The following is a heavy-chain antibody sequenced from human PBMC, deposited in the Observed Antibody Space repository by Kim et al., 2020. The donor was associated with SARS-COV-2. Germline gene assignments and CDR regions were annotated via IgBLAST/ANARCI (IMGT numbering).Heavy chain of an antibody. J-gene: IGHJ4*02. Sequence: LKSRVTISVDTSKNQFSLKLSSVTAADTAVYYCAREDIVVVVATSRGFDYWGQGTLVTVSS. D-gene: IGHD2-15*01. V-gene: IGHV4-39*07. CDR3: AREDIVVVVATSRGFDY.